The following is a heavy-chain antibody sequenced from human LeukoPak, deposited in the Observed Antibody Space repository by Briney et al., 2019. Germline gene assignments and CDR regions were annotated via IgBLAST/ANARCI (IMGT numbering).Heavy chain of an antibody. CDR2: ISDSSNYI. CDR1: GFTFSSYN. V-gene: IGHV3-21*01. J-gene: IGHJ6*02. CDR3: ARAEIDRYGMDV. Sequence: KPGGSLRLSCAASGFTFSSYNMNWVRQAPGKGLEWVSCISDSSNYIYYADSVKGRFTISRDNAKNSLYLQMNSLRAEDTAVYYCARAEIDRYGMDVWGQGTTVTVSS. D-gene: IGHD5-24*01.